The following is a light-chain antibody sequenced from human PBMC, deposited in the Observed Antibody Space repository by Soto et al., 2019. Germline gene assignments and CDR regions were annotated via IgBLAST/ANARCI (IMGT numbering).Light chain of an antibody. CDR3: QQYYSPPLP. CDR2: WAS. Sequence: MTKTTKSLAVSLGERATINCKSSQSVLYSSNNKNYLVWYQQKPGQPPKLLLYWASTRESGVPDRFSGSGSGTDFTLTISSLQAEDVAVYYCQQYYSPPLPFGGRT. CDR1: QSVLYSSNNKNY. J-gene: IGKJ4*01. V-gene: IGKV4-1*01.